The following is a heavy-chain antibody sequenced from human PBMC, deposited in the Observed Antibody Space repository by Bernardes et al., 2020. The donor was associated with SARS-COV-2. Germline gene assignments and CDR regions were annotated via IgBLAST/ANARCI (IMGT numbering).Heavy chain of an antibody. D-gene: IGHD4-17*01. Sequence: GGSLRLSCAASGFTFGSSWMHWVRQAPGKGLVWVSRLNGGGGDITYADSVKGRFIISRDNAKNILYLEMNSLRGEDSAVYYCARSNNYGPDYWGQGTLVTVSS. V-gene: IGHV3-74*01. CDR2: LNGGGGDI. CDR3: ARSNNYGPDY. J-gene: IGHJ4*02. CDR1: GFTFGSSW.